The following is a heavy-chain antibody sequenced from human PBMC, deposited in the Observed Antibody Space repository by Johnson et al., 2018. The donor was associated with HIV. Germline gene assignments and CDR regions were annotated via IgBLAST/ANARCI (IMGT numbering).Heavy chain of an antibody. CDR3: ARSPETGDRLWRAFDI. J-gene: IGHJ3*02. V-gene: IGHV3-66*01. CDR2: IYSGGST. CDR1: GFIVSSNY. D-gene: IGHD4-17*01. Sequence: VQLVESGGGLVQPGGSLRLSCAASGFIVSSNYMNWVRQAPGKGLEWVSVIYSGGSTYHADSVKGRFIISRDNSKSTLYLQMKSLRVEDTAVYYCARSPETGDRLWRAFDIWGHGTMVTVSS.